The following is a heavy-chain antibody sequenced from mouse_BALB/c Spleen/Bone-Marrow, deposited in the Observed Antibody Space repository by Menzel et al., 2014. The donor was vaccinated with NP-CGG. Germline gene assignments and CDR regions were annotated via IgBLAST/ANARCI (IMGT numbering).Heavy chain of an antibody. CDR1: GLDFSRYW. Sequence: EVKLLESGGGLVQPGGSLKLSCAASGLDFSRYWMSWVRQAPGKGLEWIGEINPDSSTINYTPSLKDKFIISRDNAKNTLYLQMSKVRSEDTALYYCASLHYYGFFAYWGQGTLVTVSA. V-gene: IGHV4-1*02. CDR2: INPDSSTI. D-gene: IGHD1-2*01. J-gene: IGHJ3*01. CDR3: ASLHYYGFFAY.